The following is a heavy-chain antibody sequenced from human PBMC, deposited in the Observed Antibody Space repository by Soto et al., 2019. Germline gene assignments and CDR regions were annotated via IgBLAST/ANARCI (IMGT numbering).Heavy chain of an antibody. V-gene: IGHV3-33*01. D-gene: IGHD6-6*01. J-gene: IGHJ6*02. Sequence: QVQLVESGGGVVQPGRSLRLSCAASGFTFSSYGMHWVRQAPGKGLEWVAVIWYDGSNKYYADSVKGRFTISRDNSKNTLYLQMNSLSAEDTAVYYCARAAVSSYYYYGMDVWGQGTTVTVSS. CDR1: GFTFSSYG. CDR3: ARAAVSSYYYYGMDV. CDR2: IWYDGSNK.